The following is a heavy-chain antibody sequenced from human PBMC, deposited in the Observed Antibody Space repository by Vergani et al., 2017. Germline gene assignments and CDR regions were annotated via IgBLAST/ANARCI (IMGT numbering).Heavy chain of an antibody. Sequence: QVQLQQWGAGLLKPSETLSLTCAVYGGSFSGYYWSWIRQAPGKGLEWVSYISSSSSYTNYADSVKGRFTISRDNAKNSLYLQMNSLRAEDTAVYYCARDTSGNKNYYGMDVWGQGTTVTVSS. V-gene: IGHV3-11*06. J-gene: IGHJ6*02. D-gene: IGHD3-16*01. CDR3: ARDTSGNKNYYGMDV. CDR1: GGSFSGYY. CDR2: ISSSSSYT.